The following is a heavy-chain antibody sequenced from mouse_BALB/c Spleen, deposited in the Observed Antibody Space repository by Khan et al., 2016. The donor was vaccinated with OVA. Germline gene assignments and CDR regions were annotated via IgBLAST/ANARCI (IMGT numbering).Heavy chain of an antibody. CDR3: TRTGGGITEEAWFAY. CDR1: GFDFSRFW. Sequence: EVKLLESGGGLVQPGGSLKLSCAASGFDFSRFWMSWVRQAPGKGLEWIGEINPDCSTIKYTPSLKDKFIISRDNAKNTLFLQMSKVRSEDTALYYCTRTGGGITEEAWFAYWGQGTLVTVSA. J-gene: IGHJ3*01. V-gene: IGHV4-1*02. D-gene: IGHD2-4*01. CDR2: INPDCSTI.